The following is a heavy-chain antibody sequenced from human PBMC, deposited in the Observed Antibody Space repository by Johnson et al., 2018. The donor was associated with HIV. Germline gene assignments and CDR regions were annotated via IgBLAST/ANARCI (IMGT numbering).Heavy chain of an antibody. Sequence: QVQLVESGGGLVKPGGSLRLSCAASGFTFSNAWMSWVRQAPGKGLEWVAVISYDGDNEYYADSVKGRFTISRDNSKNTLYLQMNSLRAEDTAVYYCAKASGNGYYVDAFDIWGQGTRVTVSS. J-gene: IGHJ3*02. V-gene: IGHV3-30*18. CDR1: GFTFSNAW. CDR3: AKASGNGYYVDAFDI. D-gene: IGHD3-3*01. CDR2: ISYDGDNE.